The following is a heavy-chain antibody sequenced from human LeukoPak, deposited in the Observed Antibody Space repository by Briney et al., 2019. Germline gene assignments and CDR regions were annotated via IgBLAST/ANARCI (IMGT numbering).Heavy chain of an antibody. J-gene: IGHJ5*02. CDR1: GFTFSSYG. D-gene: IGHD3-10*01. CDR2: ISYFGSNK. CDR3: AKITMVRGGGFDP. V-gene: IGHV3-30*18. Sequence: PGGSLRLSCAASGFTFSSYGMHWVRQAPGKGLEWVAVISYFGSNKYYADSVKGRFTISRDNSKNTLYLQMNSLRAEDTAVYYCAKITMVRGGGFDPWGQGTLVTVSS.